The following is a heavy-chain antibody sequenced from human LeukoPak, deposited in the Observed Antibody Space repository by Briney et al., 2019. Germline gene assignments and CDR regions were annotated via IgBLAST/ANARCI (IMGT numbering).Heavy chain of an antibody. Sequence: PSETLSLTCTVSGGSISSYYWSWIRQPPGKGLEWIAYIYYSGSTNYNPSLKSRVTISLDTSKNQFSLKLSSVTAADTAVYYCARSSTGSYFDYWGQGTLVTVSS. CDR2: IYYSGST. J-gene: IGHJ4*02. CDR1: GGSISSYY. V-gene: IGHV4-59*01. D-gene: IGHD2-2*01. CDR3: ARSSTGSYFDY.